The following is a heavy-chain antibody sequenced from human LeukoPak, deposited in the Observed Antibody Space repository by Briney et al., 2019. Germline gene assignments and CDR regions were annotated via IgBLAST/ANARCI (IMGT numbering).Heavy chain of an antibody. CDR3: ARQKAVGVNWFDP. J-gene: IGHJ5*02. CDR1: GGPITSSSYY. CDR2: IYYSGST. V-gene: IGHV4-39*01. Sequence: SETLSLTCTVSGGPITSSSYYWGWIRQPPGKGLEWIGSIYYSGSTYYNPSLKSRVTISVDTSKNQFSLKLSSVTAADTAVYYCARQKAVGVNWFDPWGQGTLVTVSS. D-gene: IGHD3-10*01.